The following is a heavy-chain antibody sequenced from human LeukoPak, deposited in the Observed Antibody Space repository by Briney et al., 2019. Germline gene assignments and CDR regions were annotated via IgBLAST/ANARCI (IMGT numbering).Heavy chain of an antibody. Sequence: GASVKVSCKASGYTFTSYGISWVRQAPGQGLEWMGWISAYNGNTNYAQKLQGRVTMTTDTSTSTAYMELRSLRSDDTAVYYCARGGIVVVPAPYGMDVWGQGTTVTVSS. CDR1: GYTFTSYG. J-gene: IGHJ6*02. CDR2: ISAYNGNT. D-gene: IGHD2-2*01. V-gene: IGHV1-18*01. CDR3: ARGGIVVVPAPYGMDV.